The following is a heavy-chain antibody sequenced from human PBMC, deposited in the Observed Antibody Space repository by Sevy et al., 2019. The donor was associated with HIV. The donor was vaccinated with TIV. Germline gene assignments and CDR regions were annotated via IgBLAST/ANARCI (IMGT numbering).Heavy chain of an antibody. CDR1: GFGVSRSA. CDR2: IYSGGTP. D-gene: IGHD1-26*01. Sequence: GGSLRLSCAASGFGVSRSAMNWVRQAPGKGLEWVSAIYSGGTPDYADSVKGRFTISRDNSKNTLYLQMNSLSPEDTAVYYCARRLGAVDDAFDIWGQGTMVTVSS. J-gene: IGHJ3*02. CDR3: ARRLGAVDDAFDI. V-gene: IGHV3-53*01.